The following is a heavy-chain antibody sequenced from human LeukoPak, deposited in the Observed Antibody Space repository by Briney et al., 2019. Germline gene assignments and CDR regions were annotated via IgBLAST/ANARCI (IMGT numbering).Heavy chain of an antibody. CDR2: ITGSGDTT. Sequence: PTGGSLRLSCAASGFTFSSYAVTWVRQAPGKGLEWVSGITGSGDTTFYADSVKGRFTISRDNSKNTLYLQMHSLRAEDTAVYYCVKDYSTIAAAANPLFDYWGREPWSPSPQ. V-gene: IGHV3-23*01. J-gene: IGHJ4*02. D-gene: IGHD6-13*01. CDR1: GFTFSSYA. CDR3: VKDYSTIAAAANPLFDY.